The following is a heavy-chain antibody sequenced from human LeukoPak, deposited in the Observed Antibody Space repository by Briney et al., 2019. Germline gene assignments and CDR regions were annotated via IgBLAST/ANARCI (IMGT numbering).Heavy chain of an antibody. CDR1: GYTFTGYY. Sequence: ASVKVSCKASGYTFTGYYLHWVRQAPGQGLEWMGRINPNSGGTNYAQKFQGRVTMTRDTSISTAYMELSRLRSDDTAVYFCARTDSYYYGSESRSLDYWGQGTLVTVSS. V-gene: IGHV1-2*06. D-gene: IGHD3-10*01. J-gene: IGHJ4*02. CDR3: ARTDSYYYGSESRSLDY. CDR2: INPNSGGT.